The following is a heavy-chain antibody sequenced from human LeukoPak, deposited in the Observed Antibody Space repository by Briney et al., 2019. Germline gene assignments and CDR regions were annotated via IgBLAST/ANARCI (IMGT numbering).Heavy chain of an antibody. CDR1: GFTFSSYG. Sequence: TGRSLRLSCAASGFTFSSYGMHWVGQAPGKGLEWVAVISYDGSNKYYADSVKGRFTISRDNSKNTLYLQMNSLRAEDTAVYYCAKEKGGYSYGHDYFDYWGQGTLVTVSS. D-gene: IGHD5-18*01. V-gene: IGHV3-30*18. CDR3: AKEKGGYSYGHDYFDY. J-gene: IGHJ4*02. CDR2: ISYDGSNK.